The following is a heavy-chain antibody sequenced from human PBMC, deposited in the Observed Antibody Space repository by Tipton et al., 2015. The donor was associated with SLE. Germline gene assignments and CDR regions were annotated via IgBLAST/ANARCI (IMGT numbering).Heavy chain of an antibody. CDR3: ARDSSGWSRDY. D-gene: IGHD6-19*01. CDR2: INSGGSFI. CDR1: GFSLSFYS. Sequence: SLRLSCVASGFSLSFYSMSWVRQAPGKGLEWVSTINSGGSFIVYGDSVKGRFTISRDDAKNSLHLQMNSLTVEDTAVYYCARDSSGWSRDYWGQGTLGTVSS. V-gene: IGHV3-21*01. J-gene: IGHJ4*02.